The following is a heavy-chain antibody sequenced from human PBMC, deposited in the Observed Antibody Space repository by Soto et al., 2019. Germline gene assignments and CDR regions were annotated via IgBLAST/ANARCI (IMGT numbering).Heavy chain of an antibody. J-gene: IGHJ4*02. CDR3: ARDPDYMYSSSSKDY. Sequence: ASVKVSCKACGDTFTSYGISWVRQARGQGLEWMGWISAYNGNTNYAQKLQGRVTMTTDTSTSTAYMELRSLRSDDTAVYYCARDPDYMYSSSSKDYWGQGTLVTVSS. V-gene: IGHV1-18*01. CDR2: ISAYNGNT. D-gene: IGHD6-6*01. CDR1: GDTFTSYG.